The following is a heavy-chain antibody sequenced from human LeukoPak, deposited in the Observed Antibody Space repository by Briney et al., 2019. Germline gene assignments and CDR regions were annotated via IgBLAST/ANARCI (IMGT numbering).Heavy chain of an antibody. CDR3: ARLLLPTVGLLSYYYYYGMDV. D-gene: IGHD2-15*01. J-gene: IGHJ6*02. Sequence: SETLSLTCTISGGSISTYYWSWIRQPAGKGLEWIGYIYYSGSTNYNPSLKSRVTISVDTSKNQFSLKLSSVTAADTAVYYCARLLLPTVGLLSYYYYYGMDVWGQGTTVTVSS. CDR1: GGSISTYY. CDR2: IYYSGST. V-gene: IGHV4-59*01.